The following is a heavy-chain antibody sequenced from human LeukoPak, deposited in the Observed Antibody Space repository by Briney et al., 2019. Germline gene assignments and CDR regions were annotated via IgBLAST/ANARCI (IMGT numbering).Heavy chain of an antibody. CDR3: ARAEPSALLAFDI. Sequence: SETLSLTCAVYGGSFSGYYWSWIRQPPGKGLEWIGEINHSGSTNYNPSLKSRVTISVDTSKNQFSLKLSSVTAADTAVYYCARAEPSALLAFDIWGQGTMVTVS. V-gene: IGHV4-34*01. D-gene: IGHD1-14*01. CDR1: GGSFSGYY. CDR2: INHSGST. J-gene: IGHJ3*02.